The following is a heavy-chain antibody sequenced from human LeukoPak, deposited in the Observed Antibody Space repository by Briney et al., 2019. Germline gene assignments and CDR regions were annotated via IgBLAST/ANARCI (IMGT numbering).Heavy chain of an antibody. D-gene: IGHD3-3*01. Sequence: ASVRVSCKASGYTFTSYVISWVRQAPGQGLEWMGWISAYKGNTNYAQKLQGRVTMTTDTSTSTAYMELRGLRSDDTAVYYCARVGSVFGVVRGFDYWGQGTQVTVSS. V-gene: IGHV1-18*01. CDR3: ARVGSVFGVVRGFDY. J-gene: IGHJ4*02. CDR1: GYTFTSYV. CDR2: ISAYKGNT.